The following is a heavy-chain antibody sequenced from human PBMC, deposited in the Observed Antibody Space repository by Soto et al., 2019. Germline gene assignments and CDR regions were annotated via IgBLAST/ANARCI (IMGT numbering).Heavy chain of an antibody. V-gene: IGHV3-23*01. Sequence: GGSLRLSCAASGFTVSSNYMSWVRQAPGKGLEWVSATSGSGGSTYYAGSVKGRFTISRDNSKSTVYLQMKSLRAEDTAVYYCASGFSGDYNSYWGQGNLVTVSS. CDR2: TSGSGGST. CDR3: ASGFSGDYNSY. CDR1: GFTVSSNY. J-gene: IGHJ4*02. D-gene: IGHD4-17*01.